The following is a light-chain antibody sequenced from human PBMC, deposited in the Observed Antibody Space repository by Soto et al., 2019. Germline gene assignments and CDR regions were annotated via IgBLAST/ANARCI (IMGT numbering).Light chain of an antibody. CDR3: QQYDHLPFT. CDR2: DAS. Sequence: DIQMTQSPSSLSASAGDRVTITCQASQDVSVYLNWFQQRPGKAPKHLIYDASTLETGVPSKFSGSGSGTDFTFTISSLQPEDIATYYCQQYDHLPFTFGQGTKLEIK. J-gene: IGKJ2*01. CDR1: QDVSVY. V-gene: IGKV1-33*01.